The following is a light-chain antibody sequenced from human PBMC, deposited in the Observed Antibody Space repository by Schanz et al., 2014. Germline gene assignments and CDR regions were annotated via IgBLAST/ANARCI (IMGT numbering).Light chain of an antibody. CDR2: EVS. V-gene: IGLV2-8*01. J-gene: IGLJ1*01. CDR1: SSDVGRYNY. Sequence: QSALTQPASVSGSPGQSITISCTGTSSDVGRYNYVSWYQQHPGKAPKLMIYEVSKRPSGVPDRFSGSKSGNTASLTVSGLQAEDEADYYCSSYAGSNTAYVFGTGTKLTVL. CDR3: SSYAGSNTAYV.